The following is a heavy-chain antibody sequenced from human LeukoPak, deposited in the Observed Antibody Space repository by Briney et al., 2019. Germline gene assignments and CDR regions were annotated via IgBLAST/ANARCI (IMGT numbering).Heavy chain of an antibody. J-gene: IGHJ4*02. CDR3: ARVGSSGWDPFGY. CDR2: ITNSDIRT. V-gene: IGHV3-23*01. D-gene: IGHD6-19*01. Sequence: GSLRLSCAASGLTFSSHWMHWVRQAPGKGLEWVSTITNSDIRTYYADSVKGRFTISRENSKNTVSLQMDSLRAEDTAVYYCARVGSSGWDPFGYWGQGTLVTVSS. CDR1: GLTFSSHW.